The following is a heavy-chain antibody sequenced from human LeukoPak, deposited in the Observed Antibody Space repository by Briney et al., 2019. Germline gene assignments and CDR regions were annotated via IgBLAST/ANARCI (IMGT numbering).Heavy chain of an antibody. V-gene: IGHV1-2*02. CDR1: GYTFTGYY. CDR3: ARGVANRRFEYFQH. D-gene: IGHD2-21*01. Sequence: ASVKVSCKASGYTFTGYYMHWVRQAPGQGLEWMGWINPNSGGTNYAQKFQGRVTMTRDTSISTAYMELSRLRSDDTAVYYCARGVANRRFEYFQHWGQGTLVTVSS. J-gene: IGHJ1*01. CDR2: INPNSGGT.